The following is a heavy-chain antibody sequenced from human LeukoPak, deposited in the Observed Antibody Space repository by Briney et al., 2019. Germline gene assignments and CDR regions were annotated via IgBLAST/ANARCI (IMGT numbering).Heavy chain of an antibody. J-gene: IGHJ4*02. CDR1: GFTFSSYS. CDR3: AKSSRATTSGPFDY. Sequence: PGGSLRLSCAASGFTFSSYSMNWVRQAPGEGLEWVAIISYDGNNKYYTDSVRGRFTISRENSKNTLYLQMNSLRAEDTAVYYCAKSSRATTSGPFDYWGQGTLVTVSS. CDR2: ISYDGNNK. V-gene: IGHV3-30*18. D-gene: IGHD6-13*01.